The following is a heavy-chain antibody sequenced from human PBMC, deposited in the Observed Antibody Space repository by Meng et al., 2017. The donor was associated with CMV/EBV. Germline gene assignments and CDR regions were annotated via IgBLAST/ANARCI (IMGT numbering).Heavy chain of an antibody. CDR2: IRYDGSNK. D-gene: IGHD3-22*01. CDR1: GFTFSRYG. V-gene: IGHV3-30*02. CDR3: AKVKYDSSEHAFDI. J-gene: IGHJ3*02. Sequence: GESLKISCAASGFTFSRYGMHWVRQAPGKGLEWVAFIRYDGSNKYYADSVKGRFTISRDNSKNTLYLQMNSLRAEDTAVYYCAKVKYDSSEHAFDIWGQGTMVTVSS.